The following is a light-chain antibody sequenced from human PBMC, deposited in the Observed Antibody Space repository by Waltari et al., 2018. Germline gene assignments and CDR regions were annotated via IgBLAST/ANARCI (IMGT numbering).Light chain of an antibody. CDR2: GAS. CDR1: QSVSSSY. V-gene: IGKV3-20*01. CDR3: QQYGSL. J-gene: IGKJ1*01. Sequence: EIVLTQSPGTLSLSPGERATLSCRASQSVSSSYLAWYQQKPGQAPRLLIYGASSRATGIPDRFSGSGSGTDFTLTIRRLEPEDFAVYYCQQYGSLFGQGTKVEIK.